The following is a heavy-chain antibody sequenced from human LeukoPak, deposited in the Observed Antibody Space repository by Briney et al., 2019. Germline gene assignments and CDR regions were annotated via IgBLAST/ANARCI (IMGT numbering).Heavy chain of an antibody. Sequence: ASVKVSCKASGYTFTSFYMHWVRQASGQGLEWMGIINPSGGSTSYAQKFQGRVTMTRDMSTSTVYMELSSLRSEDTAVYYCARVRIRNWFDPWGQGTLVTVSS. CDR1: GYTFTSFY. J-gene: IGHJ5*02. D-gene: IGHD2-15*01. CDR2: INPSGGST. CDR3: ARVRIRNWFDP. V-gene: IGHV1-46*01.